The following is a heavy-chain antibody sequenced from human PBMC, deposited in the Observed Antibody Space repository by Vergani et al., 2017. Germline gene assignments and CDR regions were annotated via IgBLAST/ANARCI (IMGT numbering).Heavy chain of an antibody. V-gene: IGHV3-23*01. J-gene: IGHJ4*02. CDR1: GFTFSNYV. Sequence: EVQLLESGGGLVQPGGSLRLSCAASGFTFSNYVMSWVRQAPGKGLERVSGISGSGGRTYNADSVKGRFTISRDNSKNTLYLQMNSLRAEDTAVYYCAKDPLIYDDYLWYFDYWGQGTLVTVSS. CDR2: ISGSGGRT. CDR3: AKDPLIYDDYLWYFDY. D-gene: IGHD4-17*01.